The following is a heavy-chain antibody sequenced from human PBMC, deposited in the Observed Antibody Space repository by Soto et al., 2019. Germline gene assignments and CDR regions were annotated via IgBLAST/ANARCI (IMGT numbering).Heavy chain of an antibody. V-gene: IGHV1-69*13. J-gene: IGHJ5*02. Sequence: SVKVSCKASGGTFSSYAISWVRQAPGQGLEWMGGIIPIFGTANYAQKFQGRVTITADESTSTAYMELSSLRSEDTAVYYCARTPFYCSSTSCDSNTGYNSFDPWGPGPLVTVSS. CDR2: IIPIFGTA. CDR1: GGTFSSYA. CDR3: ARTPFYCSSTSCDSNTGYNSFDP. D-gene: IGHD2-2*02.